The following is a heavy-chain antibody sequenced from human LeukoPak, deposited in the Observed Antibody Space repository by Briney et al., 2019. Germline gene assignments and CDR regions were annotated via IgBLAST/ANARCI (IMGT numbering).Heavy chain of an antibody. J-gene: IGHJ4*02. V-gene: IGHV3-21*01. D-gene: IGHD3-22*01. CDR2: ISSSGSYI. CDR1: GFTFSSYA. Sequence: GGSLRLSCAASGFTFSSYAMSWVRQAPGKGLEWVSSISSSGSYIYYADSVKGRFTISRDNAKNSLYLQMNSLRAEDTAVYYCARVYYYDSSGYLGYWGQGTLVTVSS. CDR3: ARVYYYDSSGYLGY.